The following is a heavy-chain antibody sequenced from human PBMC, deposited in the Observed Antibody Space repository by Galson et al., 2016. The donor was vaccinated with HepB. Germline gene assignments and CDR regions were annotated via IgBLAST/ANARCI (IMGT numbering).Heavy chain of an antibody. CDR1: GGTFSSYA. V-gene: IGHV1-69*13. CDR2: IIPIFGTA. CDR3: AGDRGYYSDSSGYNFDY. D-gene: IGHD3-22*01. Sequence: SVKVSCKASGGTFSSYAISWVRQAPGQGLEWMGGIIPIFGTANYAQKFQGRVTITADESTSTAYMELSSLRSEDEAVYYCAGDRGYYSDSSGYNFDYWGQGTLVTVSS. J-gene: IGHJ4*02.